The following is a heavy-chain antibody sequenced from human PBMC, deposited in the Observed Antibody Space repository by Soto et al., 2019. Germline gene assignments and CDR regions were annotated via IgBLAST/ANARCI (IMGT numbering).Heavy chain of an antibody. Sequence: PGGSLRLSCAASGFTFIRYAIHWGRQAPGKGLEWVAVISRDGTNKYYVDSVKGRFTISRDNSRNTLYLQMNSLRHEDAAVYYCARSRSGAVADSFDFWGQGTLVTVSS. V-gene: IGHV3-30*04. J-gene: IGHJ4*02. CDR2: ISRDGTNK. CDR1: GFTFIRYA. CDR3: ARSRSGAVADSFDF. D-gene: IGHD3-10*01.